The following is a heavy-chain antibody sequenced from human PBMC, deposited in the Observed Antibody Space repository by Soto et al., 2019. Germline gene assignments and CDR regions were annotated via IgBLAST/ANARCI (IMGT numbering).Heavy chain of an antibody. CDR1: VGSISSSTYY. Sequence: SETLSLTCTFSVGSISSSTYYCGWIRQPPGKGLEWIGSIFYSGSTYCNPSLKSRVTISVDTSKNQFSLKLSSVTAADTAVYYCARHGQGLDPWGQGILVTV. V-gene: IGHV4-39*01. CDR3: ARHGQGLDP. CDR2: IFYSGST. J-gene: IGHJ5*02.